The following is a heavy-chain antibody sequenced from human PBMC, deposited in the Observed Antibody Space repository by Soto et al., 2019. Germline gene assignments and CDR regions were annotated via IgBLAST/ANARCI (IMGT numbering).Heavy chain of an antibody. CDR2: ISGSGGST. J-gene: IGHJ4*02. Sequence: EVQLLESGGGLVQPGGSLRLSCAASGFTFSSYAMSWVRQAPGKGLEWVSAISGSGGSTYYADSVKGRFTISRDNSKNTLYLQMNSLRAEDTAVYYCAEDSVTMVRGVMFFDYWGQGTLVTVSS. V-gene: IGHV3-23*01. CDR3: AEDSVTMVRGVMFFDY. D-gene: IGHD3-10*01. CDR1: GFTFSSYA.